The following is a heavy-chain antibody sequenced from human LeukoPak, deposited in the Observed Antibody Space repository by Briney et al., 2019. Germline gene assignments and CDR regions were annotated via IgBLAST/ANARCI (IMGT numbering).Heavy chain of an antibody. V-gene: IGHV3-23*01. CDR2: ISGSGGST. Sequence: GGSLRLSCAASGFTFSSYGMSWVRQAPGKGLEWVSAISGSGGSTYYADSVKGRFTISRDNSKNTLYLQMNSLRAEDTAVYYCARDRCSSTSCYYFDRSWFDPWGQGTLVTVSS. CDR3: ARDRCSSTSCYYFDRSWFDP. J-gene: IGHJ5*02. D-gene: IGHD2-2*01. CDR1: GFTFSSYG.